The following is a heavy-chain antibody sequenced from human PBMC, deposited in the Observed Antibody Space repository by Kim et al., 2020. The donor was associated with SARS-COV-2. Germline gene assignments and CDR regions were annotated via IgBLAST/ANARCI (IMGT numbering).Heavy chain of an antibody. V-gene: IGHV4-39*01. J-gene: IGHJ4*02. D-gene: IGHD2-8*01. CDR3: ASILSPRLTFDY. Sequence: YNPSLKSRVTISVDTSKNQFSLKLSSVTAADTAVYYCASILSPRLTFDYWGQGTLVTVSS.